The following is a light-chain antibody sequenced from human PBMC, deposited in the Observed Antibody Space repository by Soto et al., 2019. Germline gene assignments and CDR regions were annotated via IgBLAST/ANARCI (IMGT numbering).Light chain of an antibody. CDR2: GAS. J-gene: IGKJ3*01. V-gene: IGKV3-15*01. Sequence: EVVMTQSPATLSVSPGERATLSCRASQSVNSNLAWYQQKPGQAPSLLIYGASTRATGLPARFSGSGSGTDLTLTISSLQSEDFAVYYCHQYNNWPFTFGPGTRVDIQ. CDR3: HQYNNWPFT. CDR1: QSVNSN.